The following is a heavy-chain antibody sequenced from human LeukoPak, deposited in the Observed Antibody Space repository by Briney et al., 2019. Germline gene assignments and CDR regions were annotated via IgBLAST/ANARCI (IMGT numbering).Heavy chain of an antibody. CDR1: GFTFSSYG. J-gene: IGHJ4*02. CDR2: IWYDGSNK. D-gene: IGHD6-19*01. CDR3: ARDLRSSEAFDY. Sequence: GRSLRLSCAASGFTFSSYGMHWVRQAPGKGLEWVAVIWYDGSNKYYADSVKGRFTISRDNSKNTLYLQMNSLRAEDTAVYYCARDLRSSEAFDYWGQGTLVTVSS. V-gene: IGHV3-33*01.